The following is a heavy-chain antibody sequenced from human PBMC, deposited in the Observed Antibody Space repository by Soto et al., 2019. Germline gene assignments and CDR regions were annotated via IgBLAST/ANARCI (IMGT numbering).Heavy chain of an antibody. V-gene: IGHV3-33*01. D-gene: IGHD6-19*01. CDR3: ARGWGSGVRNSCLDV. CDR2: IWYDGSKR. CDR1: GFSFRNYG. J-gene: IGHJ3*01. Sequence: QEQLVESGGGVVQPGRSLRLSCAASGFSFRNYGIHWVRQAPGKGLDWVAVIWYDGSKRYYADSVRGRFTISRDNSGNTVHLQMDSLRAEDTAVYYWARGWGSGVRNSCLDVWGQGTTVVVS.